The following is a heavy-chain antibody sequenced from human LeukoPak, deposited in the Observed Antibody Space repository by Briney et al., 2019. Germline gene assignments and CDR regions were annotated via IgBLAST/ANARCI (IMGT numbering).Heavy chain of an antibody. Sequence: GASVKVSCKATGYTFTSYGISWVRQATGQGLEWMGWISAYNGNTNYAQKLQGRVTMTTDTSTSTAYMELRRLRSDDTGVYYCARGGGYCSSTSCPIGGGMDVWGKGTTVTVSS. CDR3: ARGGGYCSSTSCPIGGGMDV. J-gene: IGHJ6*04. CDR1: GYTFTSYG. CDR2: ISAYNGNT. V-gene: IGHV1-18*04. D-gene: IGHD2-2*01.